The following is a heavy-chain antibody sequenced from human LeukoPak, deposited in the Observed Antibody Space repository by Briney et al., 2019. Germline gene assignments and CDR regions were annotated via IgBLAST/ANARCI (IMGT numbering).Heavy chain of an antibody. D-gene: IGHD5-18*01. V-gene: IGHV3-74*01. CDR2: INEDGTSA. J-gene: IGHJ4*02. Sequence: GGSLRLSCAPCLFGFSVYWMHWVRQAPRNGLVWVAHINEDGTSASHADSVKGRFTLSKDNAKNTLYLQMNSLTVEDTAVYYCARVPTNSYGFGQWGRGSGVSVS. CDR3: ARVPTNSYGFGQ. CDR1: LFGFSVYW.